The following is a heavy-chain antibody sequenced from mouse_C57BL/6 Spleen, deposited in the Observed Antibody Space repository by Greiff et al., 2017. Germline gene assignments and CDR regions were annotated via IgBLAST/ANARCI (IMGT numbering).Heavy chain of an antibody. CDR1: GFTFSDYG. D-gene: IGHD1-1*01. CDR2: ISSGSSTI. CDR3: AGRTTGGYLDV. V-gene: IGHV5-17*01. J-gene: IGHJ1*03. Sequence: EVQRVESGGGLVKPGGSLKLSCAASGFTFSDYGMHWVRQAPEKGLEWVAYISSGSSTIYYADTVKGRFTISRDNAKNTLFLQMTSLRSEDTAMYYCAGRTTGGYLDVWRTGTTVTVSS.